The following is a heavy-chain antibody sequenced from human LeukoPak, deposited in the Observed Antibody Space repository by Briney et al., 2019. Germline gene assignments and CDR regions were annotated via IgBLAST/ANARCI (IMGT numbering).Heavy chain of an antibody. CDR3: ARVRTEWYIDL. CDR2: MKEDGGEK. J-gene: IGHJ2*01. V-gene: IGHV3-7*01. D-gene: IGHD2-8*02. Sequence: GGSLRLSCAASGYIFSPYWVTWVRQAPGMGLEWVANMKEDGGEKFYVDSVRGRFTISRDNAKNSLYLQMNSLRVEDTGVYYCARVRTEWYIDLWGRGTLVTVST. CDR1: GYIFSPYW.